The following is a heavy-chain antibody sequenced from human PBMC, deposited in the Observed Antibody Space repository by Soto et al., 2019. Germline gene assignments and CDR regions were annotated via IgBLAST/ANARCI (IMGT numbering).Heavy chain of an antibody. Sequence: EVQLVESGGGLVQPGGSLRLSCAASGLTVSTNPMSWVRQAPGKGLEWVSVIYTGGGTHYADSVKGRFTISRDNSKNTANLPMSGLRPEGTEGNYCARDAPGHWGEGTLVTVSS. CDR2: IYTGGGT. CDR1: GLTVSTNP. CDR3: ARDAPGH. J-gene: IGHJ4*02. V-gene: IGHV3-66*01.